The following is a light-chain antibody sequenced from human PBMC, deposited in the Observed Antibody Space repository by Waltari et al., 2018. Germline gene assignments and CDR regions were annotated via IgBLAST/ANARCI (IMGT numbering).Light chain of an antibody. CDR1: RSNIGNNY. J-gene: IGLJ7*01. Sequence: QSVLTQPPSASAAPGQRVTISCSGGRSNIGNNYVSWYRQFPGTAPKLLIYEDTERPSGIAGRFSGAKSGTSATLDITGLQAGDEADYYCGTWDSSLSGAVFGGGTHLTVL. CDR2: EDT. CDR3: GTWDSSLSGAV. V-gene: IGLV1-51*02.